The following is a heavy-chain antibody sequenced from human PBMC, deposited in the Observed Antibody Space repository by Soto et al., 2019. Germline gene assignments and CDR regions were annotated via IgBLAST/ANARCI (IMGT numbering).Heavy chain of an antibody. CDR3: ARGGLVITYYYYYGMDV. J-gene: IGHJ6*02. CDR1: GGSFSGYY. V-gene: IGHV4-34*01. D-gene: IGHD3-9*01. Sequence: SETLSLTCALYGGSFSGYYWSWIRQPPGKGLEWIGEINHSGSTNYNPSLKSRVTISVDTSKNQFSLKLSSVTAADTAVYYCARGGLVITYYYYYGMDVWGQGTTVTVSS. CDR2: INHSGST.